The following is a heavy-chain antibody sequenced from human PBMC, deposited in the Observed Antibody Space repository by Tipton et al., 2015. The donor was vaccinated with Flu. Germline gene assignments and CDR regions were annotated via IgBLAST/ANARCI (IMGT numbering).Heavy chain of an antibody. V-gene: IGHV4-38-2*02. D-gene: IGHD3-10*01. CDR2: IYHSGST. Sequence: TLSLTCTVSGYSISSGYYWGWIRQPPGKGLEWIGSIYHSGSTYYNPSLKGRVTISVDTSKNQFSLKLSSVTAADTAVYYCARRYYYGSGPETFDYWGQGTLVTVSS. CDR1: GYSISSGYY. CDR3: ARRYYYGSGPETFDY. J-gene: IGHJ4*02.